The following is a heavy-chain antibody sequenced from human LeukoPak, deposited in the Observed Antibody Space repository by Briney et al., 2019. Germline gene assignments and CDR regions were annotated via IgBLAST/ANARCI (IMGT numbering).Heavy chain of an antibody. D-gene: IGHD4-17*01. CDR2: INPSGGST. V-gene: IGHV1-46*02. Sequence: ASVKVSRKASGYTFNSYYMHWVRQAPGQGLEWMGIINPSGGSTSYAQKFQGRVTMTRDTSTSTVYMELSSLSSEDTAVYYCARESYGEEDNWGQGTLVTVSS. CDR3: ARESYGEEDN. J-gene: IGHJ4*02. CDR1: GYTFNSYY.